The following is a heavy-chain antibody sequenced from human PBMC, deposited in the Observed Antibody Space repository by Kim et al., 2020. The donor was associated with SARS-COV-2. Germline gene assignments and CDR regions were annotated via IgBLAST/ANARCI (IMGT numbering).Heavy chain of an antibody. Sequence: SETLSLTCTVSGGSISSGGYYWSWIRQHPGKGLEWIGYIYYSGSTYYNPSLKSRVTISVDTSKNQFSLKLSSVTAADTAVYYCARVRYSSSWYRVDYWGQGTLVTVSS. CDR1: GGSISSGGYY. J-gene: IGHJ4*02. CDR2: IYYSGST. CDR3: ARVRYSSSWYRVDY. V-gene: IGHV4-31*03. D-gene: IGHD6-13*01.